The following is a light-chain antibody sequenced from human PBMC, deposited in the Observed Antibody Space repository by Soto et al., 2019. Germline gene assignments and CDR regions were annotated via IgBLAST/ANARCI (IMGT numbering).Light chain of an antibody. CDR2: GAS. J-gene: IGKJ1*01. CDR3: QQYNNWPPWT. V-gene: IGKV3-15*01. Sequence: EIVMTQSPATLSVSPGERATLSCRASQSLSSNLAWYQQKPGQAPRLLIYGASTRATGIPARFSGSGSGTEFTLTISSLQSEDLAVYYCQQYNNWPPWTFGQGTKVDI. CDR1: QSLSSN.